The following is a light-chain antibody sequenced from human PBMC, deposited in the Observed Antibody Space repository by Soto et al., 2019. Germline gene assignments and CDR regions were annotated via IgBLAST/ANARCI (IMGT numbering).Light chain of an antibody. CDR1: QSVRRN. J-gene: IGKJ1*01. CDR2: GAS. V-gene: IGKV3-15*01. Sequence: EIVMTQSPPTLSVSPGERATLSCRASQSVRRNLAWYQHKPGQAPRLLIDGASTRATDIPARFSGGGSGTEFTLTISTLQSEDFAVYYCQQYDSWPRTFGQGPKVEVK. CDR3: QQYDSWPRT.